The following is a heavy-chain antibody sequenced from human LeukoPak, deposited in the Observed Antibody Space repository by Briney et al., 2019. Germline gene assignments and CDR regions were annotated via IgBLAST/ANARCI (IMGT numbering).Heavy chain of an antibody. Sequence: GGSLRLSCAASRFTFSICWKHWVRQASGKALVWVSHINGDGCDTTYADSVKGRFSISRDNAKNTLYLQMNSLRAEATAVYYCARPYHDTSGYYFGFWGQGTPVTVSS. CDR1: RFTFSICW. CDR2: INGDGCDT. V-gene: IGHV3-74*03. CDR3: ARPYHDTSGYYFGF. J-gene: IGHJ4*02. D-gene: IGHD3-22*01.